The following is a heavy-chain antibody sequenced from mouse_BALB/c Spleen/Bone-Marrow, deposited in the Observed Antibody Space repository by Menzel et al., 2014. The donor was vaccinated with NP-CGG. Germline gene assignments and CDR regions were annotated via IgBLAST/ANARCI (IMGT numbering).Heavy chain of an antibody. J-gene: IGHJ2*01. CDR1: GISLTTYG. D-gene: IGHD2-4*01. Sequence: VMLVESGPGLVAPSQSLSITCTVSGISLTTYGVHWVRQPPGKGLEWLGVIWAGGSTNYNSALMSRLSISKDNSKSQVFLKMNSLQTDDTAMYYCARAHYDYVLFDYWGQGTTLTVSS. CDR2: IWAGGST. V-gene: IGHV2-9*02. CDR3: ARAHYDYVLFDY.